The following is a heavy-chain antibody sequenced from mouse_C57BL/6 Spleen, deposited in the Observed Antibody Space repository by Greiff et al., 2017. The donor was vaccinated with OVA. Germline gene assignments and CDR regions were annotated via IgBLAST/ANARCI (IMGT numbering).Heavy chain of an antibody. J-gene: IGHJ4*01. D-gene: IGHD4-1*01. CDR2: ISYDGSN. V-gene: IGHV3-6*01. CDR1: GYSITSGYY. CDR3: AREGVGRAMDY. Sequence: EVQVVESGPGLVKPSQSLSLTCSVTGYSITSGYYWNWIRQFPGNKLEWMGYISYDGSNNYNPSLKNRISITRDTSKNQFFLKLNSVTTEDTATYYCAREGVGRAMDYWGQGTSVTVSS.